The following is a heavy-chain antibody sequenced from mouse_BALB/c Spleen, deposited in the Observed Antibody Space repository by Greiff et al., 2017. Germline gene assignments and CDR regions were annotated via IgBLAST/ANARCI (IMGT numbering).Heavy chain of an antibody. CDR3: TRSRYYDAMDY. CDR2: IRLKSNNYAT. CDR1: GFTFSNYW. J-gene: IGHJ4*01. Sequence: DVQLQESGGGLVQPGGSMKLSCVASGFTFSNYWMNWVRQSPEKGLEWVAEIRLKSNNYATHYAESVKGRFTISRDDSKSSVYLQMNNLRAEDTGIYYCTRSRYYDAMDYWGQGTSVTVSS. V-gene: IGHV6-6*02. D-gene: IGHD2-12*01.